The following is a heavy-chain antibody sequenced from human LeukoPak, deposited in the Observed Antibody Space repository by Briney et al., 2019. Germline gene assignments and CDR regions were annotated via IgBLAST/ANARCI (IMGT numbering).Heavy chain of an antibody. J-gene: IGHJ4*02. CDR2: IYYSGST. CDR1: GGSISSSSYY. Sequence: PSETLSLTCTVSGGSISSSSYYWGWIRQPPGKGLEWIGSIYYSGSTYYNPSLKSRVTISVDTSKNQFSLKLSSVTAADTAVYYCAVMGSLDYWGQGTLVTVSS. D-gene: IGHD1-26*01. CDR3: AVMGSLDY. V-gene: IGHV4-39*01.